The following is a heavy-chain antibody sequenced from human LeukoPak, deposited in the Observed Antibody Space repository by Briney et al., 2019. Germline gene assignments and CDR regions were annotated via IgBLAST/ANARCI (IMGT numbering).Heavy chain of an antibody. D-gene: IGHD3-22*01. CDR2: IIPIFGTA. CDR1: GGTFSSYA. J-gene: IGHJ5*02. CDR3: ARDKTTVYYDSSGYLQP. V-gene: IGHV1-69*13. Sequence: SVKVSCKASGGTFSSYAISWVRQAPGQGLEWMGGIIPIFGTANYAQKFQGRVTITADESTSTAYMELSGLRSEDTAVYYCARDKTTVYYDSSGYLQPWGQGTLVTVSS.